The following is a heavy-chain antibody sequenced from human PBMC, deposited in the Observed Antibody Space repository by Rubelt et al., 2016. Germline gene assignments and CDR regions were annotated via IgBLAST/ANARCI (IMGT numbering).Heavy chain of an antibody. D-gene: IGHD2-15*01. V-gene: IGHV4-34*01. CDR3: ARFRFCSGGSCETDN. Sequence: QVQLQQWGAGLLKPSETLSLTCAVYGGSFSGYYWSWIRQPPGKGLEWIGEINHSGSANYNPSLKSRVTISVDTSKNQFSRKLNSVTAADTAVYYRARFRFCSGGSCETDNWGQGTLVTVSS. CDR2: INHSGSA. CDR1: GGSFSGYY. J-gene: IGHJ4*02.